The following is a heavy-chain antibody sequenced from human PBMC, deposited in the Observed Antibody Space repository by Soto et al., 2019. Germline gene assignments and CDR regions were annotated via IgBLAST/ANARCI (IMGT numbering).Heavy chain of an antibody. J-gene: IGHJ4*02. CDR3: ARAFVGATN. V-gene: IGHV4-31*03. CDR2: ISYSGST. D-gene: IGHD1-26*01. Sequence: QVQLQESGPGLVKPSQTLSLTCTVSGGSLSGADDYWSWIRQHPGEGLEWIGYISYSGSTSYSPSLKSRLTISLDTSKNQFSLRLSSVTAADTAIYFCARAFVGATNWGQGTLVTVSS. CDR1: GGSLSGADDY.